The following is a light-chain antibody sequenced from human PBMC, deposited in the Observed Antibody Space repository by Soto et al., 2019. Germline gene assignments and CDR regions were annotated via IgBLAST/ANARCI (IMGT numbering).Light chain of an antibody. J-gene: IGKJ1*01. V-gene: IGKV3-20*01. CDR2: GAS. CDR3: HQFGISPQT. CDR1: QSVSSN. Sequence: EIVMTQSPATLSVSPGERATLSCRASQSVSSNLAWYQQKPGQAPRLLIYGASSRATGIPDRFSGSGSGTDFTLSINRLEPEDFAVYYCHQFGISPQTFGQGTKVDIK.